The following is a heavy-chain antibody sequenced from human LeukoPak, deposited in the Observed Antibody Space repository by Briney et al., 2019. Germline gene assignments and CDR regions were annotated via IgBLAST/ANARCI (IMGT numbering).Heavy chain of an antibody. D-gene: IGHD6-13*01. J-gene: IGHJ4*02. Sequence: GGSLRLPCAASGFTFTNYEMHWVRQAPGKGLEWLSYISSSGATKYYADSVKGRFTISRDNAKNSLYLQMSSLRDEDTAVYYCARGIAATGTDLDYWGQGTLVTVSS. V-gene: IGHV3-48*03. CDR3: ARGIAATGTDLDY. CDR1: GFTFTNYE. CDR2: ISSSGATK.